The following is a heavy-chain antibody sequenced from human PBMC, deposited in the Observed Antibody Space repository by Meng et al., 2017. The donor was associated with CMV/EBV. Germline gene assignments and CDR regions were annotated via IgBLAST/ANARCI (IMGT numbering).Heavy chain of an antibody. CDR1: GGTFLSYA. CDR3: AGRQQQLVRSYYYYGMDV. CDR2: IIPILGIA. V-gene: IGHV1-69*10. J-gene: IGHJ6*02. D-gene: IGHD6-13*01. Sequence: SVPVSCKASGGTFLSYAISWVRQAPGQGLAWMGGIIPILGIANYAQKFQGRVTITADKSTSTAYMELSSLRSEDTAVYSCAGRQQQLVRSYYYYGMDVWGQGTTVTVSS.